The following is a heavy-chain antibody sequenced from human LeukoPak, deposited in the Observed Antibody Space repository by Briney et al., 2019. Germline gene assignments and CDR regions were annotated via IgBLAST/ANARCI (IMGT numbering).Heavy chain of an antibody. J-gene: IGHJ4*02. CDR1: GFKFNDYA. CDR3: LKYEWDTYGPRYFEY. D-gene: IGHD5-18*01. V-gene: IGHV3-23*01. CDR2: TSGSGGST. Sequence: SGGSLRLSCAASGFKFNDYAMSWVRQAPGEGLEWVSYTSGSGGSTFYADSVKGRFTISRDNSKNTLYLQMNGLRAEDTAVYYCLKYEWDTYGPRYFEYWGQGTLVTVSS.